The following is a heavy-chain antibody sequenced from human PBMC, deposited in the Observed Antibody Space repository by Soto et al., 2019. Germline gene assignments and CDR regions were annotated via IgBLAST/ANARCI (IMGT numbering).Heavy chain of an antibody. CDR2: INPSGGST. J-gene: IGHJ6*02. Sequence: GASVKVSCKASGYTFTSYYMHWVRQAPGQGLEWMGIINPSGGSTSYAQKFQGRVTMTRDTSTSTVYMELSSLRSEDTAVYYCARVGYSSGWYFYYGMDVWGRGTLVTVSS. CDR3: ARVGYSSGWYFYYGMDV. CDR1: GYTFTSYY. D-gene: IGHD6-19*01. V-gene: IGHV1-46*03.